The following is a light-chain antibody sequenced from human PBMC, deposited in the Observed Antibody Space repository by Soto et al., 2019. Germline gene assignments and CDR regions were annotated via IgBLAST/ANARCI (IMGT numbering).Light chain of an antibody. J-gene: IGKJ2*01. CDR2: GAS. CDR3: QQYGTSYMYT. Sequence: EIVLTQSPGTLSLSPGERATLSCRASQSVSSRYLAWYQQKPGQAPRLLIYGASSRATGILDRFSGSGSGTDFTLTISRLEPEDIAVYYCQQYGTSYMYTFGQGTKLEIK. CDR1: QSVSSRY. V-gene: IGKV3-20*01.